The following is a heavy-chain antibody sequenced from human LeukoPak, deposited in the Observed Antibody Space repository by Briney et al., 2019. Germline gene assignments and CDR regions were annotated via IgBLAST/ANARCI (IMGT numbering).Heavy chain of an antibody. CDR2: INPNSGGT. D-gene: IGHD3-10*01. Sequence: ASVKVSCKASGYTFTGYYMHWVRQAPGQGLEWMGWINPNSGGTNYAQKFRGRVTMTRDTSISTAYMELSRLRSDDTAVYYCARDRRITMVRGVSRNFDYWGQGTLVTVSS. CDR1: GYTFTGYY. J-gene: IGHJ4*02. CDR3: ARDRRITMVRGVSRNFDY. V-gene: IGHV1-2*02.